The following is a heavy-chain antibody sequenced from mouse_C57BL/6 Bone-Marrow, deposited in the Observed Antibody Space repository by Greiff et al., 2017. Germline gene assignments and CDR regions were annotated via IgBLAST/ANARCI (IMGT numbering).Heavy chain of an antibody. Sequence: QVQLKQSGPELVKPGASVKISCKASGYAFSSSWMNWVKQRPGKGLEWIGRIYPGDGDTNYNGKFKGKATLTADKSSSTAYMQLSSLTSEDSAVYFCARVLLRSPYYFDYWGQGTTLTVSS. CDR2: IYPGDGDT. J-gene: IGHJ2*01. D-gene: IGHD1-1*01. CDR1: GYAFSSSW. V-gene: IGHV1-82*01. CDR3: ARVLLRSPYYFDY.